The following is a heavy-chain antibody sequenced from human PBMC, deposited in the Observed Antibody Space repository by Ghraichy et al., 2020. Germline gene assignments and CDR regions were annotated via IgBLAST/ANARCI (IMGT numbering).Heavy chain of an antibody. V-gene: IGHV4-4*02. CDR1: GGAVRRGYW. D-gene: IGHD4-17*01. Sequence: SETLSLTCAVSGGAVRRGYWWTWVRQPPGRGLEWIGEISHSERTNYNASLKSRVNISIDKPKRQFSLTLRFVTAADTAVYYCAGVKLGVSTDHDYGDYGGFYKFYGMDAWGQGTTVTVSS. CDR2: ISHSERT. J-gene: IGHJ6*02. CDR3: AGVKLGVSTDHDYGDYGGFYKFYGMDA.